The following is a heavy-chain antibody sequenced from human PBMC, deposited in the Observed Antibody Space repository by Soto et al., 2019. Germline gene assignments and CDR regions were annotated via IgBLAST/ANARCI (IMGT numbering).Heavy chain of an antibody. D-gene: IGHD6-13*01. V-gene: IGHV1-69*13. CDR1: GGTFSSYA. CDR3: VRSAAAAVPFQH. J-gene: IGHJ1*01. Sequence: SVKVSCKASGGTFSSYAISWVRQAPGQGLEWMGGIIPIFGTANYAQKFQGRVTITADESTSTAYMELSSLRSEDTAVYYCVRSAAAAVPFQHWGKGTLVTVSS. CDR2: IIPIFGTA.